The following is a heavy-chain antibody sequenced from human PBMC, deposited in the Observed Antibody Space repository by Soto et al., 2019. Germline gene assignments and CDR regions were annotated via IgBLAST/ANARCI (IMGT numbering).Heavy chain of an antibody. Sequence: ETLSLTCTVSGASISSYFWTWIRQPAGKGLDWIGRISTSGTTNYNPSLKSRVTMSVDTSKNHFSLNLSSVTAADTAVYYCAREAGPDRWFDPWGQGTLVTVSS. V-gene: IGHV4-4*07. CDR3: AREAGPDRWFDP. CDR1: GASISSYF. D-gene: IGHD6-19*01. J-gene: IGHJ5*02. CDR2: ISTSGTT.